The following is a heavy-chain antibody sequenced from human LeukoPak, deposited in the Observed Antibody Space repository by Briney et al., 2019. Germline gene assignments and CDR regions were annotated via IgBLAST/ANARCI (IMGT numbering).Heavy chain of an antibody. V-gene: IGHV1-8*01. CDR3: ARGITMVRGVILGY. CDR1: GYTFTSYD. Sequence: ASVKVSCKASGYTFTSYDINWVRQATGQGLEWMGWMNPNSGNTGYAQKFQGRVTMTRNTSISTAYMELSSLRSEDTAVYYCARGITMVRGVILGYWGQGTLATVSS. D-gene: IGHD3-10*01. J-gene: IGHJ4*02. CDR2: MNPNSGNT.